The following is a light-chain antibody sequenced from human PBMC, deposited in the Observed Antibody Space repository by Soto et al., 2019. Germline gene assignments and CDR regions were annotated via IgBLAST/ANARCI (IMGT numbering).Light chain of an antibody. J-gene: IGLJ2*01. CDR1: SSDIGNYNY. Sequence: QLVLAQPPSASGSPGQSVTISCTGTSSDIGNYNYVSWYQQHPGKAPKLMIYEVTKRPSGVPDRFSGSKSGNTASLTVSGLQTDDEADYYCSSYAGSNNLVFGGGTKLTVL. CDR3: SSYAGSNNLV. V-gene: IGLV2-8*01. CDR2: EVT.